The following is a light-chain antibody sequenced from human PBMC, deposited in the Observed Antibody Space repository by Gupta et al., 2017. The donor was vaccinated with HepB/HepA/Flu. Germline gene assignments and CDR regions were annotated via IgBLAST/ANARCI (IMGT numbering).Light chain of an antibody. J-gene: IGKJ2*02. CDR1: QSVSSNY. V-gene: IGKV3-20*01. CDR2: GAS. Sequence: EIVLTQSPGTLSLSPGERATLSCRASQSVSSNYLAWYQQKPGQAPRLIIYGASTRATGIPDRFSGSGYGTDFTLTISRLEPEDFAVYYCQQYGNSPMCTFGQGTKLDI. CDR3: QQYGNSPMCT.